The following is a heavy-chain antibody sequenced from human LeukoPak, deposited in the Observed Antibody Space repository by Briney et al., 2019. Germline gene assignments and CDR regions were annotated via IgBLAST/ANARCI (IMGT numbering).Heavy chain of an antibody. CDR1: GYTFTSYD. J-gene: IGHJ1*01. CDR2: MNPNSGNT. Sequence: GASVKVSCKASGYTFTSYDINWVRQAPGQGLEWMGWMNPNSGNTGYAQKFQGRVTMTRNTSISTAYMELSSLRSEDTAVYYCARGRYDSSGYYSVRYFQHWGRGTLVSVSS. V-gene: IGHV1-8*01. CDR3: ARGRYDSSGYYSVRYFQH. D-gene: IGHD3-22*01.